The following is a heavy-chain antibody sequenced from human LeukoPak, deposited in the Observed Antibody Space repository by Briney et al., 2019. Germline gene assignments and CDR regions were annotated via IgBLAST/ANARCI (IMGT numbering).Heavy chain of an antibody. Sequence: SETLSLTCAVYSGSFRGYFWSWIRQPPGKGLEWIGEINHSGSTNYNPSLKSRVTISVDTSKNQFSLRLMSVTSADTAVYYCARSPSGPNPFDPWGQGTLVTVSS. CDR1: SGSFRGYF. CDR3: ARSPSGPNPFDP. V-gene: IGHV4-34*01. J-gene: IGHJ5*02. CDR2: INHSGST.